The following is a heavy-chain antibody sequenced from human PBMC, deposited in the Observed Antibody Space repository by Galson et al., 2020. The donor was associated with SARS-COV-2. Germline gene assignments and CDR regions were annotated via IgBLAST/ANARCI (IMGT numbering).Heavy chain of an antibody. J-gene: IGHJ6*02. V-gene: IGHV3-30*03. Sequence: GESLKISCAASGFTFSSYGMHWVRQAPGKGLEWVAVISYDGNNKYHADSVKGRFTISRDNSKNTLYLQMNSLRAEDTAVYYCARDNGDYYYYYGMDVWGQGTTVTVSS. CDR1: GFTFSSYG. CDR2: ISYDGNNK. D-gene: IGHD4-17*01. CDR3: ARDNGDYYYYYGMDV.